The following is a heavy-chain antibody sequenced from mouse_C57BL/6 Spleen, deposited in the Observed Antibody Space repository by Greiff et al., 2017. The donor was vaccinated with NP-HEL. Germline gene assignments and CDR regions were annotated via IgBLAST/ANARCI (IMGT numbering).Heavy chain of an antibody. CDR3: AIIYYGNAMDY. D-gene: IGHD2-1*01. V-gene: IGHV1-80*01. CDR1: GYAFSSYW. J-gene: IGHJ4*01. Sequence: QVQLQQSGAELVKPGASVKISCKASGYAFSSYWMNWVKQRPGKGLEWIGQIYPGDGDTNYNGKFKGKATLTADKSSSTAYMQLSSLTSEDSAVYFCAIIYYGNAMDYWGQGTSVTVSS. CDR2: IYPGDGDT.